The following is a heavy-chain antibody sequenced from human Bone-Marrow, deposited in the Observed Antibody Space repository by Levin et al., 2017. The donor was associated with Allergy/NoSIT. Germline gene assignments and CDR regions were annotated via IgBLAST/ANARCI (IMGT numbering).Heavy chain of an antibody. CDR3: ARGYDILTGVLDF. CDR1: GSSIRSSDYY. CDR2: IYASGSS. V-gene: IGHV4-30-4*01. J-gene: IGHJ4*02. Sequence: SETLSLTCTVSGSSIRSSDYYFTLIRHPPGKGLECIGNIYASGSSDYNPSLQSRATISFDTSKSQFSLKLSSVTAADTAVYYCARGYDILTGVLDFWGQGALVTVSS. D-gene: IGHD3-9*01.